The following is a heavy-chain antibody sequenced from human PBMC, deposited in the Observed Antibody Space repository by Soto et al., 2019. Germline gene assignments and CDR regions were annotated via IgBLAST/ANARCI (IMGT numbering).Heavy chain of an antibody. CDR3: ASDPTTTTWYYGMDV. V-gene: IGHV3-7*01. CDR1: GFTFSSYW. Sequence: QPGASLTLSCAASGFTFSSYWRSWLRQAPAKGMEWVANIWQEGSEKYYVDSVKGRFTISRDNANNSLYLQMNSLRAEDTAVYYCASDPTTTTWYYGMDVWGQGTTVTVSS. D-gene: IGHD4-17*01. CDR2: IWQEGSEK. J-gene: IGHJ6*02.